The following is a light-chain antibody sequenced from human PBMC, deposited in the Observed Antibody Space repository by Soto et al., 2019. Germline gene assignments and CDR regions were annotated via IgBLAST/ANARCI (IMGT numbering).Light chain of an antibody. V-gene: IGKV1-39*01. J-gene: IGKJ2*03. CDR1: QSISTN. Sequence: DIQMTQSPSSLSASVGDRVTITCRASQSISTNLSWYQKKPGKPPKLLISGASSLQSGVPSRFSGSGSGTDFSLTISSLQPEDFAIYFCQQSYITLYSFGQGTNLEIK. CDR3: QQSYITLYS. CDR2: GAS.